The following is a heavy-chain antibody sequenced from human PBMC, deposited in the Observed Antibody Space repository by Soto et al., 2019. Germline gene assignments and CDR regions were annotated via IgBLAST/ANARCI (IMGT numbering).Heavy chain of an antibody. CDR2: IYYSGST. CDR1: GGSISSSSYY. Sequence: QLQLQESGPGLVKPSETLSLTCTVSGGSISSSSYYWGWIRQPPGKGLEWLGSIYYSGSTYYNPPPTIRVTISLDTTKHQLPLKLRSVTAADTAVYYSASQYGPSGWWFVTPFGYWGQGTLVTVSS. D-gene: IGHD6-19*01. CDR3: ASQYGPSGWWFVTPFGY. V-gene: IGHV4-39*01. J-gene: IGHJ4*02.